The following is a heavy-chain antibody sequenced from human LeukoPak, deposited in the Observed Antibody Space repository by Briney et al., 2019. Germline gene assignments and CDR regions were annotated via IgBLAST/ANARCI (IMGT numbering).Heavy chain of an antibody. CDR2: ISSSSSYI. D-gene: IGHD3-22*01. CDR1: GFTFSSYS. Sequence: GGSLRLSCAASGFTFSSYSMNWVRQAPGKGLEWVSSISSSSSYIYYADSVKGRFTISRDNAKNSLYLQMNSLRAEDTAVYYCARWDYYDSSGYPDFDYWGQGTLVTVSS. J-gene: IGHJ4*02. CDR3: ARWDYYDSSGYPDFDY. V-gene: IGHV3-21*01.